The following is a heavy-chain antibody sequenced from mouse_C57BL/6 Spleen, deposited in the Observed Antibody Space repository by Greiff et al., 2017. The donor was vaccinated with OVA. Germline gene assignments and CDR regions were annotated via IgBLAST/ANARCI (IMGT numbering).Heavy chain of an antibody. J-gene: IGHJ4*01. Sequence: DVKLVESGGGLVQPKGSLKLSCAASGFSFNTYAMNWVRQAPGKGLEWVARIRSKSNNYATYYADSVKDRFTISRDDSESMLYLQMNNLKTEDTAMYYCVTIYDGYYSYAMDYWGQGTSVTVSS. CDR3: VTIYDGYYSYAMDY. CDR2: IRSKSNNYAT. CDR1: GFSFNTYA. D-gene: IGHD2-3*01. V-gene: IGHV10-1*01.